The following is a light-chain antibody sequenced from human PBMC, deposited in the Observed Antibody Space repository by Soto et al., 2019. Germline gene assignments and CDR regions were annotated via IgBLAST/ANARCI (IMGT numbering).Light chain of an antibody. Sequence: EIVMAQSPATLSVSPGERATLSCRASQRVSSTLAWYQQKPGQAPWLLIYGASTRATGVPARFSGSGSGTEFTLTISSLQSEDFAVYYCQQYKNWRLTFGGGTKVEI. CDR1: QRVSST. J-gene: IGKJ4*01. CDR3: QQYKNWRLT. V-gene: IGKV3-15*01. CDR2: GAS.